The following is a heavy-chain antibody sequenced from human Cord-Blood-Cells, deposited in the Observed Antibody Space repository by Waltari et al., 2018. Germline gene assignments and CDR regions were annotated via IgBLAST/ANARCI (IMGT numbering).Heavy chain of an antibody. D-gene: IGHD3-10*01. Sequence: QVQLQQWGAGLLKPSETLSLTCAVYGGYFSGYYWSWIRQPPGKGLEWIGEINPSGSTNYNPSLRSRVTISVDTSKNQFSLKLSSVTAADTAVYYCARGGELGLVSGSYYDYWGQGTLVTVSS. CDR2: INPSGST. CDR1: GGYFSGYY. CDR3: ARGGELGLVSGSYYDY. V-gene: IGHV4-34*01. J-gene: IGHJ4*02.